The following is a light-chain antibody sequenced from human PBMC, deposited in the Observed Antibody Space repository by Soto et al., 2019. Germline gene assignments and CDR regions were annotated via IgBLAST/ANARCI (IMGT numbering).Light chain of an antibody. J-gene: IGKJ1*01. Sequence: DFVMTQSPDSLDVSLGERATINCKSSPSVLFSYDNKNYLAWYQQKPGQPPKLLISWASTRESGVPDRFSGGGSGTDFTLTISSLQAEDVAVYYCQQYYNTPVTFGQGTKVEVK. CDR3: QQYYNTPVT. CDR2: WAS. V-gene: IGKV4-1*01. CDR1: PSVLFSYDNKNY.